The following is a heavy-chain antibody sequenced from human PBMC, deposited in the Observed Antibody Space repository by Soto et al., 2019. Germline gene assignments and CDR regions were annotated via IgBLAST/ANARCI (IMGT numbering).Heavy chain of an antibody. CDR3: VRSGDDYNLLDY. V-gene: IGHV3-11*06. CDR1: GFTFSDHY. CDR2: SSNSGSFT. D-gene: IGHD4-4*01. Sequence: GGSLRLSCAASGFTFSDHYMSWIRQAPGKGLEWIGYSSNSGSFTRYADSVKGRFSISRDNAKNSLFLQINSLRGDDTAIYYCVRSGDDYNLLDYWGQGTPVTVSS. J-gene: IGHJ4*02.